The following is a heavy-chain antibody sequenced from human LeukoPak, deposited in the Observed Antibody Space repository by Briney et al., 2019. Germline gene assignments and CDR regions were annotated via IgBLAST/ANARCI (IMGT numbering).Heavy chain of an antibody. CDR1: GGSFSGYY. CDR3: ARGGPAYYDFWSGPYANWFDP. J-gene: IGHJ5*02. V-gene: IGHV4-34*01. D-gene: IGHD3-3*01. CDR2: INHSGST. Sequence: SETLSLTCAVYGGSFSGYYWSWIRQPPGKGLKWIGEINHSGSTNYNPSLKSRVTISVDTSKNQFSLKLSSVTAADTAVYYCARGGPAYYDFWSGPYANWFDPWGQGTLVTVSS.